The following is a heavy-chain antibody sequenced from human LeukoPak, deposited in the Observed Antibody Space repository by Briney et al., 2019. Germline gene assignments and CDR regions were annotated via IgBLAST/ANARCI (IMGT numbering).Heavy chain of an antibody. CDR3: AREVRLAVAGPYFDY. CDR1: GFTFSSYS. CDR2: ISSSSSTI. D-gene: IGHD6-19*01. V-gene: IGHV3-48*04. Sequence: GGSLRLSCAASGFTFSSYSMNWVRQAPGKGLEWVSYISSSSSTIYYADSVKGRFTISRDNAKNSLYLQMNSLRAGDTAVYYCAREVRLAVAGPYFDYWGQGTLVTVSS. J-gene: IGHJ4*02.